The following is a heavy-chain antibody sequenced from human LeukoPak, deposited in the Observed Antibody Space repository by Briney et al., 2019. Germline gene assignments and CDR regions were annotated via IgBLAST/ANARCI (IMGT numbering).Heavy chain of an antibody. V-gene: IGHV3-53*01. D-gene: IGHD6-13*01. CDR1: GFTVSSNY. J-gene: IGHJ4*02. CDR2: IYSGGST. Sequence: GGSLRLSGAASGFTVSSNYMSRVRQAPGKGLEWVSVIYSGGSTYYADSVKGRFTISRDNSKNTLYLQMNSLRAEDTAVYYCARFLRSSSFFDYWGQGTLVTVSS. CDR3: ARFLRSSSFFDY.